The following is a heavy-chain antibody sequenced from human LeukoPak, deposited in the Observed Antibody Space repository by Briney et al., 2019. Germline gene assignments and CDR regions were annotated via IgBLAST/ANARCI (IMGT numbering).Heavy chain of an antibody. V-gene: IGHV4-31*03. CDR3: ARVRGYSGYDEY. Sequence: SETLSLTCTVSGGSISSGGYYWSWIRQHPGKGLEWIGYIYYSGSTYYNPSLKSRVTMSVDTSKNQFSLKLSSVTVADTAVYYCARVRGYSGYDEYWGQGTLVTVSS. CDR1: GGSISSGGYY. D-gene: IGHD5-12*01. J-gene: IGHJ4*02. CDR2: IYYSGST.